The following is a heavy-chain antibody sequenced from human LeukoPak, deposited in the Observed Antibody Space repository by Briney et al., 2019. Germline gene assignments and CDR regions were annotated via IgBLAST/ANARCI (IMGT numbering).Heavy chain of an antibody. Sequence: GASVKISCKPSGYTFTSYDINWVRQATGQGLEWMGWMNPNSGSTGYAQNLQGRVTMTRNTSISTAYMELSSLRSEDTAVYYCARVTLYYDSSGYDSYYYHMDVWGKGTTVTVSS. D-gene: IGHD3-22*01. V-gene: IGHV1-8*01. CDR3: ARVTLYYDSSGYDSYYYHMDV. CDR2: MNPNSGST. CDR1: GYTFTSYD. J-gene: IGHJ6*03.